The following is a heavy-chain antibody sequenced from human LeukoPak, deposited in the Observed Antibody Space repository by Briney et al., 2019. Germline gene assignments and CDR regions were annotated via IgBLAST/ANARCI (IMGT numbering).Heavy chain of an antibody. CDR3: ARASMGGRDYHLDS. Sequence: GGSLRLPCAASGFTFSSYWMTWVRQAPGKGLEWVANIKQDGTDKYYVDSVKGRFTISRDNAKNSLFLQLGSLRADDTAVYYCARASMGGRDYHLDSWGKGTLVTVSS. CDR2: IKQDGTDK. V-gene: IGHV3-7*01. J-gene: IGHJ4*02. CDR1: GFTFSSYW. D-gene: IGHD4/OR15-4a*01.